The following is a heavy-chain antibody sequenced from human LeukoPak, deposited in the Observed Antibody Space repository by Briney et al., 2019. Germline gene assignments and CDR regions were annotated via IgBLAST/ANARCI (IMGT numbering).Heavy chain of an antibody. V-gene: IGHV3-9*01. CDR2: ISWNSGSI. Sequence: GGSLRLSCAASGFTFDDYAMHWVRQAPGKGLEWVSGISWNSGSIGYADSVEGRFTISRDNAKNSLYLQMNSLRAEDTALYYCAKASTEDYFDYWGQGTLVTVSS. CDR1: GFTFDDYA. D-gene: IGHD4-17*01. CDR3: AKASTEDYFDY. J-gene: IGHJ4*02.